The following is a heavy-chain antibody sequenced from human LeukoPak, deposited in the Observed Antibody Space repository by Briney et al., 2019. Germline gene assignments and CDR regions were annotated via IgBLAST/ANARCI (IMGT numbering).Heavy chain of an antibody. CDR2: IIPILGIA. V-gene: IGHV1-69*04. Sequence: SVKVCCKASGGTFSSYAISWVREAPGQGLEWVGRIIPILGIANYAQKFQGRVTITADKSTSTAYMELSSLRSEDTAVYYCASTYYYDSSGYYPLDYWGQGTLVTVSS. CDR3: ASTYYYDSSGYYPLDY. CDR1: GGTFSSYA. J-gene: IGHJ4*02. D-gene: IGHD3-22*01.